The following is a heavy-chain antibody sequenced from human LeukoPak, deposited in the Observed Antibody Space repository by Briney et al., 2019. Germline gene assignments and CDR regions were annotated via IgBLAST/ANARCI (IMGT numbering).Heavy chain of an antibody. CDR2: INHNGRK. J-gene: IGHJ4*02. Sequence: SETLSLTCAVYGGSFSGYYWSWIRQPPGKGLEWIGEINHNGRKNYNPNSKSRVTISVDTSKNQISLKLSSVTAADKAVYYCARAGDCSSTSCYPTADFDYWGQGTLVTVSS. D-gene: IGHD2-2*01. CDR1: GGSFSGYY. V-gene: IGHV4-34*01. CDR3: ARAGDCSSTSCYPTADFDY.